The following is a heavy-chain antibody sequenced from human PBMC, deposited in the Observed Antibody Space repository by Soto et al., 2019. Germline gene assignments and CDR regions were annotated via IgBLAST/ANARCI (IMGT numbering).Heavy chain of an antibody. CDR1: GFSLSTSGMC. CDR3: ARSNTLYQMEQQLTDWFDP. Sequence: SGPTLVNPTQTLTLTCTFSGFSLSTSGMCVSWIRQPPGKALEWLARIDWDDDKYYSTSLKTRLTISKDTSKNQVVLTMTNMDPVDTATYYCARSNTLYQMEQQLTDWFDPWGQGTLVTVSS. V-gene: IGHV2-70*11. D-gene: IGHD6-13*01. CDR2: IDWDDDK. J-gene: IGHJ5*02.